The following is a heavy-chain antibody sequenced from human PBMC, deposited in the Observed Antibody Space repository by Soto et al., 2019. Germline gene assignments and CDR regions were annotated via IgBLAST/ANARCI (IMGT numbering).Heavy chain of an antibody. D-gene: IGHD2-2*01. CDR2: ISAVDGNT. Sequence: ASVKVSCKASGYTFTSYAMHWVRQAPGQRLEWMGWISAVDGNTKYSQNFQGRVTITRVTSASTAYMELSSLRSEDTALYYCARDRYCSSISCYGDAFDIWGQGTMVTVSS. CDR3: ARDRYCSSISCYGDAFDI. CDR1: GYTFTSYA. J-gene: IGHJ3*02. V-gene: IGHV1-3*01.